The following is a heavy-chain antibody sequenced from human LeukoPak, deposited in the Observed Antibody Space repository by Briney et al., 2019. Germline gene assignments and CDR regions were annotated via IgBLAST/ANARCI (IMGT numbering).Heavy chain of an antibody. CDR3: ARHSSDPYCSSTTCYYYYYYMDV. CDR1: GFSFTSYW. J-gene: IGHJ6*03. Sequence: GESLKISCKGSGFSFTSYWLGWVRQMPGKGLEWMGIIYPGDSDTRSSPSFQGQVTLSADKSTSPAYLQWSSLKASDTAIYYCARHSSDPYCSSTTCYYYYYYMDVWGKGTTVTVSS. CDR2: IYPGDSDT. D-gene: IGHD2-2*01. V-gene: IGHV5-51*01.